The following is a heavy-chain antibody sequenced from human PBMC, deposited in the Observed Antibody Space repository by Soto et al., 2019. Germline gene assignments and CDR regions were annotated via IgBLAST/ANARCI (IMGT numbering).Heavy chain of an antibody. D-gene: IGHD3-3*01. Sequence: EVQLVESGGGLVQPGGSLRLSCAASGFTFSSYWMSWVRQAPGKGLEWVANIKQDGSEKYYVDSVKGRFTISRDNAKNSLYLQMNSLRAEDTAVYYCARYDFWSGYYVNDFDYWGQGTLVTVSS. CDR3: ARYDFWSGYYVNDFDY. J-gene: IGHJ4*02. CDR1: GFTFSSYW. CDR2: IKQDGSEK. V-gene: IGHV3-7*03.